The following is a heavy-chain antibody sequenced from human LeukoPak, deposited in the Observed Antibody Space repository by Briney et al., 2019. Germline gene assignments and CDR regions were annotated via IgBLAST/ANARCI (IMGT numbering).Heavy chain of an antibody. J-gene: IGHJ4*02. Sequence: GGSLRLSCLTSGFTLSTNAMSWVRQAPGKGLEWISGISGSGASTYYADSVKGRFTISRDDSRNTLYLQMNSLRAEDTAVYYCARVRSGTTNDYWGQGTLVTVSS. D-gene: IGHD1-7*01. CDR1: GFTLSTNA. V-gene: IGHV3-23*01. CDR3: ARVRSGTTNDY. CDR2: ISGSGAST.